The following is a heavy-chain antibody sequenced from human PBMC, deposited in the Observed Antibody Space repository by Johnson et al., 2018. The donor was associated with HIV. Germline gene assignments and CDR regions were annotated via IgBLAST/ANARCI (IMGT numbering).Heavy chain of an antibody. CDR1: GFTFSSYA. CDR3: ASTGSGSDDAFDI. V-gene: IGHV3-30-3*01. J-gene: IGHJ3*02. Sequence: QVQLVEYGGGVVQPGRSLRLSCAASGFTFSSYAMHWVRQAPGKGLEWVAVISYDGSNKYYADSVKGRFTISRDNSKNTLYLQMNSLRAEDTAVYYCASTGSGSDDAFDIWGQGTMVTVSS. CDR2: ISYDGSNK. D-gene: IGHD3-10*01.